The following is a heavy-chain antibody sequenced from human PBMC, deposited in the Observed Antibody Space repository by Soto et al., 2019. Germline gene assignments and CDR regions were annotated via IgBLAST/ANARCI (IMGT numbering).Heavy chain of an antibody. D-gene: IGHD3-22*01. CDR1: GFTFSSSA. CDR3: VKEGQDSSGYY. Sequence: GGSLRLSCAASGFTFSSSAMNWVRQAPGKGLEWVSGILKSGDSTYYADSVKGRFTISRDNSKNTLSLQMNSLRAEDTAVYYCVKEGQDSSGYY. CDR2: ILKSGDST. V-gene: IGHV3-23*01. J-gene: IGHJ6*01.